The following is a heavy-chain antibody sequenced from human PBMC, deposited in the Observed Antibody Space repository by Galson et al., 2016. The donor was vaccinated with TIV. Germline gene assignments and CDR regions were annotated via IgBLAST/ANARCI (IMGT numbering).Heavy chain of an antibody. CDR3: SRATNYYDNWFDP. Sequence: ASGGKFSSYVISWVRQAPGQGLEWMGRIIPIFGTTKYAQKFQGRVTITADESTDTAYVELNSLTSEDTAVYYCSRATNYYDNWFDPWRHGTLVTVSS. J-gene: IGHJ5*02. CDR1: GGKFSSYV. D-gene: IGHD3-10*01. V-gene: IGHV1-69*15. CDR2: IIPIFGTT.